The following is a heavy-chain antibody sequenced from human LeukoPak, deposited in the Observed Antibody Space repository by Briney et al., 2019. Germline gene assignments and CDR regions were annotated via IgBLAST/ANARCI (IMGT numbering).Heavy chain of an antibody. J-gene: IGHJ4*02. CDR2: IIPFFGTT. CDR1: GGTFSSYT. CDR3: ARDAGYGLPDY. Sequence: SVKVSCKASGGTFSSYTISWVRQAPGQGLEWMGRIIPFFGTTNYAQKFQGRVTITTDESTSTAYMELSSLRSEDTAVYYCARDAGYGLPDYWGQGTLVTVSS. D-gene: IGHD3-10*01. V-gene: IGHV1-69*05.